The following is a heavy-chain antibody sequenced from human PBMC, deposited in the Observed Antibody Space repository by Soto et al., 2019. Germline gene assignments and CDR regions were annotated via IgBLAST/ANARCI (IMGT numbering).Heavy chain of an antibody. D-gene: IGHD5-12*01. V-gene: IGHV4-31*02. CDR2: INYSGTT. Sequence: SETLSLTCSVSGGSISSGGYYWSWIRQRPGKGLEWIGDINYSGTTYYNPSLQSRITMSIDTSKNQFSLRLTSVTAADTAVYYCARAGVVATVRLHFDFWGRGTLVTVSS. CDR3: ARAGVVATVRLHFDF. J-gene: IGHJ4*02. CDR1: GGSISSGGYY.